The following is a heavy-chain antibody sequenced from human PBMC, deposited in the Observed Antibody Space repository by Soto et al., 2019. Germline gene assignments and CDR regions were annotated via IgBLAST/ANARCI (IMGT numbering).Heavy chain of an antibody. CDR2: ISAYNGNT. CDR1: GYTFASYA. CDR3: ARDPPPPDY. V-gene: IGHV1-18*01. Sequence: GASVKVSCKASGYTFASYAISWMRQAPGQGLEWMGWISAYNGNTNYAQKLQGRVTMTTDTSTSTAYMELRSLRSDDTTVYYCARDPPPPDYWGQGTLVTVSS. J-gene: IGHJ4*02.